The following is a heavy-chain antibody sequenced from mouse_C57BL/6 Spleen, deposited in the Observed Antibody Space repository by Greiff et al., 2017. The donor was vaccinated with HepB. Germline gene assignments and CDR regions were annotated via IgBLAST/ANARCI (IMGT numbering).Heavy chain of an antibody. CDR3: AREGTYYYGAHWYFDV. CDR2: IYPGSGST. V-gene: IGHV1-55*01. J-gene: IGHJ1*03. Sequence: QVQLQQSGAELVKPGASVKMSCKASGYTFTSYWINWVKQRPGQGLEWIGDIYPGSGSTNYNEKFKSKATLTVDTSSSTAYMQLSSLTSEDSAVYYGAREGTYYYGAHWYFDVWGTGTTVTVSS. D-gene: IGHD1-1*01. CDR1: GYTFTSYW.